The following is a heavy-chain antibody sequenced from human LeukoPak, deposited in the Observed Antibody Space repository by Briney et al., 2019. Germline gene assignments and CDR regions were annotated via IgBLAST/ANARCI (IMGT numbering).Heavy chain of an antibody. J-gene: IGHJ4*02. CDR1: GFTFSSYG. D-gene: IGHD2-8*01. CDR2: IRYDGSNK. Sequence: GGSLRLSCAASGFTFSSYGMHWVRQAPGKGLEWVAFIRYDGSNKYYADSVKGRFTISRDNSKNTLYLQMNSLRAEDTAVYYCAKEGGRGDYVVQMVYAPFDYWGQGTLVTVSS. V-gene: IGHV3-30*02. CDR3: AKEGGRGDYVVQMVYAPFDY.